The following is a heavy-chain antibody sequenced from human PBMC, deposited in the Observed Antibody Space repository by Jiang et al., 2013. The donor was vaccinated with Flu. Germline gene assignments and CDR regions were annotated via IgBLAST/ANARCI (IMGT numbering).Heavy chain of an antibody. D-gene: IGHD5-12*01. CDR3: AKELGYIYAYFDY. J-gene: IGHJ4*02. CDR2: ISGSGATT. V-gene: IGHV3-23*01. Sequence: AASGFTFSQLCHELGPPGSREGAWSGSSVISGSGATTYYADSVKGRFTISRDNSKNTLYLQMNSLRAEDTAVYYCAKELGYIYAYFDYWGQGTLVTVSS. CDR1: GFTFSQLC.